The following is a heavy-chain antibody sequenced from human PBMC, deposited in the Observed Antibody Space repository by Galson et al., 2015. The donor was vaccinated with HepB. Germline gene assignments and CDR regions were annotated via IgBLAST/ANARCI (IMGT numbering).Heavy chain of an antibody. Sequence: SLRLSCASSGFIFSNYAMHWVRQAPGKGLEYISVIAGDGRSAWYADSVKGRFTISRDNSKNTLYLQLSRLRVEDTAVYYCVKDDYGDYLRGGVFDYWGQGTLVAVST. J-gene: IGHJ4*02. CDR1: GFIFSNYA. V-gene: IGHV3-64D*06. D-gene: IGHD4-17*01. CDR3: VKDDYGDYLRGGVFDY. CDR2: IAGDGRSA.